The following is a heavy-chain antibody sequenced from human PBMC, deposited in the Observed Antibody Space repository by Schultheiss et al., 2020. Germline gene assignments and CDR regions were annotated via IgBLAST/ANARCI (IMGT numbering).Heavy chain of an antibody. CDR2: IYTSGST. D-gene: IGHD2-2*01. CDR3: ARQNEALEYCSSTSCYPFDY. V-gene: IGHV4-4*07. Sequence: SQPLSLTCTVSGGSISSYYWSWIRQPAGKGLEWIGRIYTSGSTYYNPSLKSRVTISVDTSKNQFSLKLSSVTAADTAVYYCARQNEALEYCSSTSCYPFDYWGQGTLVTVSS. CDR1: GGSISSYY. J-gene: IGHJ4*02.